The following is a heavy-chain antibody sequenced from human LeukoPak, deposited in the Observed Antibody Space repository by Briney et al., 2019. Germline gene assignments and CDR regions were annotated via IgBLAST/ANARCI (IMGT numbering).Heavy chain of an antibody. CDR3: ARGRTYYYYMDV. CDR2: IYTSGST. Sequence: SETLSLTCTVSGGSISSGSYYWRWIRQPAGKGLEWIGRIYTSGSTNYNPSLKSRVTISVDTSKNQFSLKLSSVTAADTAVYYCARGRTYYYYMDVWGKGTTVTVSS. CDR1: GGSISSGSYY. V-gene: IGHV4-61*02. J-gene: IGHJ6*03.